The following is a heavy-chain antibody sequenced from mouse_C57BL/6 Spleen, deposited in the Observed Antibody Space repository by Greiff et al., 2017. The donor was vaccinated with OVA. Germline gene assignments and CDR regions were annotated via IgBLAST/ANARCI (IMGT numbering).Heavy chain of an antibody. CDR1: VYTFTDYE. CDR2: IDPETGGN. V-gene: IGHV1-15*01. Sequence: QVQLQQSGAALVRPGASVTLSCKASVYTFTDYEMHWVKQTPVHGLEWIGAIDPETGGNASNQKFKGKAILTADKSSSTAYMELRSLTDEDSAVYYCTTPYYYGRSYVRGFYWGQGTTLTVSS. CDR3: TTPYYYGRSYVRGFY. D-gene: IGHD1-1*01. J-gene: IGHJ2*01.